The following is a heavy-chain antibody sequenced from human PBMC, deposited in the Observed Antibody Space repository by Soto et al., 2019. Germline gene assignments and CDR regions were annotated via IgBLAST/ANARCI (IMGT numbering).Heavy chain of an antibody. CDR2: INTSGGNT. CDR3: AGRYCTTGVCYTNYYYSIDV. D-gene: IGHD2-8*01. Sequence: EVQLLESGGGLVQPGGSLRLSCAASGFTFSTYAMSWVRQAPGKGLEWVSTINTSGGNTYYADSVQGRFTISRDNSKNTLLLQMNSLRAQDTAVYYCAGRYCTTGVCYTNYYYSIDVWGKGTTVTVSS. J-gene: IGHJ6*03. V-gene: IGHV3-23*01. CDR1: GFTFSTYA.